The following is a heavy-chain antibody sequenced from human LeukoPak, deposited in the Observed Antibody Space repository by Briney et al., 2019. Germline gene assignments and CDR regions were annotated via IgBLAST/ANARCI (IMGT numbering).Heavy chain of an antibody. D-gene: IGHD3-3*01. J-gene: IGHJ4*02. Sequence: SETLSLTCTVSGGSISSGSYYWSWIRQPAGKGLEWIGRIYTSGSTNYNPSLKSRVTISVDTSKNQFSLKLSSVTAADTAVYYCAREGGLRFLDYWGQGTLVTVSS. CDR1: GGSISSGSYY. V-gene: IGHV4-61*02. CDR3: AREGGLRFLDY. CDR2: IYTSGST.